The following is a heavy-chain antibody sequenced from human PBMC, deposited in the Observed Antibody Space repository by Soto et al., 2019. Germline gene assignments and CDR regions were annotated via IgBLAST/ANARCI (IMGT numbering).Heavy chain of an antibody. V-gene: IGHV3-33*01. J-gene: IGHJ3*02. D-gene: IGHD3-3*02. CDR3: ARDRIFGVVITHRDAFDI. CDR2: IWYDGSNK. Sequence: GGSLRLSCAATGFTFSSYGMHWVRQAPGKGLEWAAVIWYDGSNKYYADSVKGRFTISRDNSKNTLYLQMNSLRAEDTAVYYCARDRIFGVVITHRDAFDIWGQVTMVTVTS. CDR1: GFTFSSYG.